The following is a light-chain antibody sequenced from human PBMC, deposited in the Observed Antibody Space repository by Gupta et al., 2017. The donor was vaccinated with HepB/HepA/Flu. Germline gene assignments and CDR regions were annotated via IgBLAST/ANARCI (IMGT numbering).Light chain of an antibody. CDR1: STDVGGYNY. CDR3: SSYTSSSIPWV. Sequence: QSALTQPASVSGSPGPSITISCTGTSTDVGGYNYVSWSQQHPGKAPKFIIYDVSNRPSGVSDRFSGSKCGNTASLTIXGXQPEDGXDYYCSSYTSSSIPWVFGTGTKVTVL. CDR2: DVS. J-gene: IGLJ1*01. V-gene: IGLV2-14*03.